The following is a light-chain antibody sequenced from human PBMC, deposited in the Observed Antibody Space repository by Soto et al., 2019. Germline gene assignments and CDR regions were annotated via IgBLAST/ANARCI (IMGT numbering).Light chain of an antibody. J-gene: IGKJ5*01. Sequence: DIQLTQSPSFLSASVGDRVTITCRASQGLSSDLAWYQQKPGKAPKLLIYATSTLQSGVPSRFSVSGSGTESTPTITSLQPEDFATDYCQPLNSYPFTIGKGTRLEIK. CDR1: QGLSSD. V-gene: IGKV1-9*01. CDR2: ATS. CDR3: QPLNSYPFT.